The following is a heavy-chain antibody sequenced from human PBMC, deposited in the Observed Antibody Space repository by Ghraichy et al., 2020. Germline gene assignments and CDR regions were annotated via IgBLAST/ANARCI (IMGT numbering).Heavy chain of an antibody. D-gene: IGHD2-15*01. J-gene: IGHJ3*02. CDR1: GFTFSSYA. CDR2: ISGSGGST. V-gene: IGHV3-23*01. CDR3: AKEGDHCSGGSCYGGAFDI. Sequence: GGSLRLSCAASGFTFSSYAMSWVRQAPGKGLEWVSAISGSGGSTYYADSVKGRFTISRDNSKNTLYLQMNSLRAEDTAVYYCAKEGDHCSGGSCYGGAFDIWGQGTMVTVSS.